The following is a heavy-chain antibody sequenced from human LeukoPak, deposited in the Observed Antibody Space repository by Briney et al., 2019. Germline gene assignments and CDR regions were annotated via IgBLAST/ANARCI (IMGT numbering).Heavy chain of an antibody. V-gene: IGHV3-21*01. D-gene: IGHD6-19*01. CDR2: ISSSSYI. Sequence: GSLRLSCAASGFTFSSYSMNWVRQAPGKGLEWVSSISSSSYIYYADSVKGRFTISRDNAKNSLYLQMNSLRAEDTAVYYCARVAVAGDFDYWGQGTLVTVSS. J-gene: IGHJ4*02. CDR3: ARVAVAGDFDY. CDR1: GFTFSSYS.